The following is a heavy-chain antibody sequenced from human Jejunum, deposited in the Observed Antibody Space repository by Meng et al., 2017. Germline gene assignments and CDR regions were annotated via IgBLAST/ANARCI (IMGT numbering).Heavy chain of an antibody. D-gene: IGHD5-12*01. J-gene: IGHJ4*02. CDR3: TKGGYGYDCIDY. CDR1: GFDFSPYA. Sequence: GGSLRFSCAASGFDFSPYAVSWIRQTPGKGLEWVAAFSGSVTITFYADSVGGRFTISKGISKNTLYLQMDGLRVEGSTVYCCTKGGYGYDCIDYWGQGTMVTVSS. V-gene: IGHV3-23*01. CDR2: FSGSVTIT.